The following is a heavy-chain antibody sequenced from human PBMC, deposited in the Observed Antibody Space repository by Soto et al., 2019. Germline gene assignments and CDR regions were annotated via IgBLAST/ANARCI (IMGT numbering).Heavy chain of an antibody. J-gene: IGHJ4*02. Sequence: PSETLSLTCTVSGGSISSGGYYWSWIRQHQGKGLEWIGYIYYSGSTYYNPSLKSRVTISVDTSKNQFSLKLSSVTAADTAVYYCARTYGDYPFDYWGQGTLVTVSS. V-gene: IGHV4-31*03. CDR3: ARTYGDYPFDY. CDR1: GGSISSGGYY. D-gene: IGHD4-17*01. CDR2: IYYSGST.